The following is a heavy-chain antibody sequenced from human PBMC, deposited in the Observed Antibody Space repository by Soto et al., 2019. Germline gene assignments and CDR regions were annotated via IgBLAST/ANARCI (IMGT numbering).Heavy chain of an antibody. D-gene: IGHD3-22*01. J-gene: IGHJ3*02. V-gene: IGHV1-3*01. CDR1: RYTFTSYA. Sequence: ASVKVSCKASRYTFTSYAMHWVRQAPGQRLEWMGWINAGNGSTYYADSVKGRFTISRDNSKNTLYLQMNSLRAEDTAVYYCAKAADYDSSAPAGVAFDIWGQGTMVTVSS. CDR2: INAGNGST. CDR3: AKAADYDSSAPAGVAFDI.